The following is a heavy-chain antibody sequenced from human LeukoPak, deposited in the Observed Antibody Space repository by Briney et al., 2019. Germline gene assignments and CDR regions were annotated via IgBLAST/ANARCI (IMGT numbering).Heavy chain of an antibody. CDR2: IRSKAYGGTT. D-gene: IGHD2-15*01. CDR1: GFTFGDYA. V-gene: IGHV3-49*04. Sequence: GGSLRLSCTASGFTFGDYAMSWVRQAPGKGLEWVGFIRSKAYGGTTEYAASVKGRFTISRDDSKSIAYLQMNSLKTEDTAVYYCTAQELCSGGSCYYYYYMDVWGKGTTVTISS. J-gene: IGHJ6*03. CDR3: TAQELCSGGSCYYYYYMDV.